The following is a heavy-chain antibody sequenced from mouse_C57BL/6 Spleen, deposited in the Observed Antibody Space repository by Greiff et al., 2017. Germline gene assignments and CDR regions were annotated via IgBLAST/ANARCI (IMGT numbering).Heavy chain of an antibody. Sequence: VQLQQPGAELVRPGSSVKLSCKASGYTFTSYWMDWVKQRPGQGLEWIGNIYPSDSETHYNQKFKDKATLTVDKSSSTAYMQLSSLTSEDSAVYYCARSELGDAMDYWGQGTSVTVSS. J-gene: IGHJ4*01. CDR3: ARSELGDAMDY. CDR2: IYPSDSET. V-gene: IGHV1-61*01. D-gene: IGHD4-1*01. CDR1: GYTFTSYW.